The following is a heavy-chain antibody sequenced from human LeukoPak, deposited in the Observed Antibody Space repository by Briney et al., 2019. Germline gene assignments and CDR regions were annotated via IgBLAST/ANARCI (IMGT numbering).Heavy chain of an antibody. CDR3: ARDGDIAVATAPYYFDY. J-gene: IGHJ4*02. Sequence: GGSLRLSCAASGFTFSTYSMNWVRQAPGKGLEWVSYISSSSSHINYADSVQGRFTISRDNAKNSLYLQMNSLRAEDTAIYYCARDGDIAVATAPYYFDYWGQGILVTVSS. CDR2: ISSSSSHI. V-gene: IGHV3-21*05. D-gene: IGHD6-19*01. CDR1: GFTFSTYS.